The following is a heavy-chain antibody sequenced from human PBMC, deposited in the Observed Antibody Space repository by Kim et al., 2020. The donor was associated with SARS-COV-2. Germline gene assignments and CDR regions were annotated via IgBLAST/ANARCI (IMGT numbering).Heavy chain of an antibody. Sequence: TTEYVASVRGRFTISRDELKNSVYLQMDSLKIEDTAVYYCVRRLREGYLDYWGQGTQVTVSS. J-gene: IGHJ4*02. CDR2: TT. V-gene: IGHV3-72*01. CDR3: VRRLREGYLDY. D-gene: IGHD3-16*02.